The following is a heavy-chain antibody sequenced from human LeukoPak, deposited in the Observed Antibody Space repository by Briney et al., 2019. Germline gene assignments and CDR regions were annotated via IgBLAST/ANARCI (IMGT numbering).Heavy chain of an antibody. CDR2: ISSSGSTI. Sequence: PGGSLRLSCAASGFTFSSYEMNWVRQAPGKGLEWVSYISSSGSTIYYADSVKGRFTISRDNAKNSLYLQMNSLRAEDTAVYYCARSPVVEMATIDYWGQGTLVTVSS. D-gene: IGHD5-24*01. CDR3: ARSPVVEMATIDY. V-gene: IGHV3-48*03. CDR1: GFTFSSYE. J-gene: IGHJ4*02.